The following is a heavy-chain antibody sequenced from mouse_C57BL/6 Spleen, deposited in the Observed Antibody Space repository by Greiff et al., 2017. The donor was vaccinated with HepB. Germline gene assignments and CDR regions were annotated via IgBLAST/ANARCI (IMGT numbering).Heavy chain of an antibody. V-gene: IGHV1-72*01. CDR2: IDPNSGGT. Sequence: QVQLQQPGAELVKPGASMKLSCKASGYTFTSYWMHWVKQRPGRGLEWIVRIDPNSGGTKYNEKFKSKATLTVDKPSSTAYMQLSSLTSEDSAVYYCAGFNYYGSSYYFDYWGQGTTLTVSS. J-gene: IGHJ2*01. CDR3: AGFNYYGSSYYFDY. CDR1: GYTFTSYW. D-gene: IGHD1-1*01.